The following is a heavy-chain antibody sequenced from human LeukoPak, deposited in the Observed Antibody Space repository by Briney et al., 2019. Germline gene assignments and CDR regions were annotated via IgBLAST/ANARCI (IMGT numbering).Heavy chain of an antibody. D-gene: IGHD2-2*01. J-gene: IGHJ4*02. CDR1: GFTFSSYG. Sequence: GGSLRLSCAASGFTFSSYGMHWVRQAPGKGLEWVAFIRYDGSNKYYADSVKGRFTISRDNSKNTLYLQMNSLRAEDTAVYYCARWGPYCSSTSCYGLGYWGQGTLVTVSS. CDR2: IRYDGSNK. CDR3: ARWGPYCSSTSCYGLGY. V-gene: IGHV3-30*02.